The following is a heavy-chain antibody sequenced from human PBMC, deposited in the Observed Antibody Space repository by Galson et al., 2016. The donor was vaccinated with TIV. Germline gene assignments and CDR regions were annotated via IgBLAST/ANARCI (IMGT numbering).Heavy chain of an antibody. Sequence: LRISCAASGFTFSSYDIHWVRQAPGKGLEWVAIISFDRRGRYYGDSVKGRFTISRDNSKNTLYLQMNSLTAEDTAVYYCARQWQSYFFDYWGQGTLVTVSS. CDR1: GFTFSSYD. J-gene: IGHJ4*02. V-gene: IGHV3-33*05. D-gene: IGHD6-19*01. CDR2: ISFDRRGR. CDR3: ARQWQSYFFDY.